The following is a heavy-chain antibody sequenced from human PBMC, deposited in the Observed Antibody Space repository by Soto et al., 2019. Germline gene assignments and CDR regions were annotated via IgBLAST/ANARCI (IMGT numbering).Heavy chain of an antibody. V-gene: IGHV1-69*13. CDR2: IIPIFGTA. CDR3: ASFQTTVTARLAFDY. J-gene: IGHJ4*02. D-gene: IGHD1-1*01. Sequence: AASVKVSCKASGGTFSNYAINWVRQAPGQGLEWMGGIIPIFGTANYAQKFLGRVTTTADESTSTAYMELSSLRSEDTAVYYCASFQTTVTARLAFDYWGQGTLVTVSS. CDR1: GGTFSNYA.